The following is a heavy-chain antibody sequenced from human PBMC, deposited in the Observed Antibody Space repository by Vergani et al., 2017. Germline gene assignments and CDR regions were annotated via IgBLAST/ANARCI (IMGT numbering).Heavy chain of an antibody. CDR1: GFTFIMHA. CDR2: LSASDRRT. J-gene: IGHJ6*03. D-gene: IGHD5-18*01. Sequence: EVQLLESGGDLVQPGGSLRLSCAASGFTFIMHAMSWVRQAPGKGLEWVSTLSASDRRTHYADSVKGRFTISRDISKNTLFLHMNSLRPEDTAVYYCASLQLWSVDYYYYMDVWGKGTTVTVSS. CDR3: ASLQLWSVDYYYYMDV. V-gene: IGHV3-23*01.